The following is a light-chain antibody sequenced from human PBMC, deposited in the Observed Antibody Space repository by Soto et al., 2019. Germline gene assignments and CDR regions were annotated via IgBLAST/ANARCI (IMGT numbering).Light chain of an antibody. J-gene: IGKJ1*01. CDR3: QQYNNWPPWT. Sequence: ETVMTQSPATLSVSPGGRATLSCRASQSVSNYLAWYQQKPGQAPRLLIYGASTRATGIPARFSGSGSGTEFTLTISSLQSEDFAVYYCQQYNNWPPWTFGQGTKVDIK. V-gene: IGKV3-15*01. CDR1: QSVSNY. CDR2: GAS.